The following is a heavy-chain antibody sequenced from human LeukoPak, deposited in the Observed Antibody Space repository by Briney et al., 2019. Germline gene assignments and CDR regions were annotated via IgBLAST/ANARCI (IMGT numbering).Heavy chain of an antibody. D-gene: IGHD4-17*01. CDR3: ARYSDYGASGWYFDL. Sequence: ASVTVSCKASGYTFTSYYMHWVRQAPGPGLEWMGIINPSGGSTSYAQKFQGRVTMTRDTSTSTVYMELSSLRSEDTAVYYCARYSDYGASGWYFDLWGRGTLVTVSS. J-gene: IGHJ2*01. CDR2: INPSGGST. CDR1: GYTFTSYY. V-gene: IGHV1-46*01.